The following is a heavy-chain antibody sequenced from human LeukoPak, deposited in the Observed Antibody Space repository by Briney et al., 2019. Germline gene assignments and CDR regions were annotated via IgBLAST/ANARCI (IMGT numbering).Heavy chain of an antibody. CDR2: INWSGGST. Sequence: PGGSLRLSCTASGFAFDEHGMSWVRQVPGKGLEGVSGINWSGGSTVYADPLRGRFTISRDNAKNSLYLQMDSLRAEDTALYYCGRAPITSPFYFDYWGQGTLVSVSS. CDR1: GFAFDEHG. CDR3: GRAPITSPFYFDY. V-gene: IGHV3-20*04. D-gene: IGHD2-2*01. J-gene: IGHJ4*02.